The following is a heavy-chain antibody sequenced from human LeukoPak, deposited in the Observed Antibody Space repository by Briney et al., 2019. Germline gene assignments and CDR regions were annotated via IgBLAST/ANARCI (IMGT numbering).Heavy chain of an antibody. CDR1: GASLSGHY. CDR2: IFYSGYT. Sequence: PSETLSPTCTVSGASLSGHYWTWIRQSPGKGLEWIGYIFYSGYTNFNPSLKSRVTISLDTSKNQFSLNLTSVTGADTAVYFCARGASFYPHWGQGALVTVSS. CDR3: ARGASFYPH. D-gene: IGHD3-10*01. V-gene: IGHV4-59*11. J-gene: IGHJ4*02.